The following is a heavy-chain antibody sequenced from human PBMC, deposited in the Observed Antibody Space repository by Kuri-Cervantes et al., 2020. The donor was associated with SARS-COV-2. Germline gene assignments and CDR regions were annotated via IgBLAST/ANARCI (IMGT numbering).Heavy chain of an antibody. CDR1: GFTFSSYW. CDR3: ARAPIYCSSTSCYGAYGMGV. V-gene: IGHV3-7*05. J-gene: IGHJ6*02. Sequence: GESLKISCAASGFTFSSYWMSWVRQAPGKGLEWVANIKQDGSEKYYVDSVKGRFTISRDNAKNSLYLQMNSLRAEDTAVYYCARAPIYCSSTSCYGAYGMGVWGQGTTVTVSS. CDR2: IKQDGSEK. D-gene: IGHD2-2*01.